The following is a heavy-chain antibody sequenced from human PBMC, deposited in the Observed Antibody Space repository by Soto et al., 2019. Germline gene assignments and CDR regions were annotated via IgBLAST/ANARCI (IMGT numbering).Heavy chain of an antibody. CDR1: GFTFTTAW. CDR3: ARIGYSSSSFDH. J-gene: IGHJ4*02. D-gene: IGHD6-6*01. CDR2: IKQDGSVI. V-gene: IGHV3-7*01. Sequence: GGSLRLSCAASGFTFTTAWINWVRQAPGKGLEWVANIKQDGSVIYYVDSVKGRFTISRDNAKNSLYLQMNSLRAEDTAIYYCARIGYSSSSFDHLGQGTLVTVS.